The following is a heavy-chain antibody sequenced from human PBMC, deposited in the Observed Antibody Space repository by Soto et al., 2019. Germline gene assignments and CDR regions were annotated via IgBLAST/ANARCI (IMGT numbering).Heavy chain of an antibody. V-gene: IGHV4-59*12. J-gene: IGHJ4*02. CDR1: GGSISPYY. CDR3: ARGRESYKWNDVGY. CDR2: IYYSGIT. D-gene: IGHD1-1*01. Sequence: NPSETLSLTCTVSGGSISPYYWTWIRQPPGKGLEWIGYIYYSGITNYNPSLKSRVTMSVDTTKNQFSLKLRSVTDADTAVYYCARGRESYKWNDVGYWGQGTLVTVSS.